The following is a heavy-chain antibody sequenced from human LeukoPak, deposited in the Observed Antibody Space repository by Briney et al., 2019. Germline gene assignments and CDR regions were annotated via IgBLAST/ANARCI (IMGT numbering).Heavy chain of an antibody. Sequence: GGSLRLSCAASGFTFSSYAMSWVRQAPGKGLEWASAVSSSGGSTNYADYVKGQFTISRDNSKNTVYLHMNNLRAEDTAVYYCAKEGRKTGNTYGYEFDSWGQGTLVTVSS. CDR2: VSSSGGST. D-gene: IGHD5-18*01. CDR3: AKEGRKTGNTYGYEFDS. CDR1: GFTFSSYA. J-gene: IGHJ4*02. V-gene: IGHV3-23*01.